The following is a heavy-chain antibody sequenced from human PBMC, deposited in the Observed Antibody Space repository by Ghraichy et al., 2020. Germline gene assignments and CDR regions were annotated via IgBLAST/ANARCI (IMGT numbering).Heavy chain of an antibody. CDR2: IYYSGST. CDR3: ARPRDRAFDF. CDR1: GGSISSSSYY. V-gene: IGHV4-39*01. Sequence: SETLSLTCTVSGGSISSSSYYWGWIRQPPGKGLDWIGSIYYSGSTYYNPSLQSRVTISVDTTKYQFSLKPSSATAADTAVYYCARPRDRAFDFWGQGTMVTVSS. J-gene: IGHJ3*01.